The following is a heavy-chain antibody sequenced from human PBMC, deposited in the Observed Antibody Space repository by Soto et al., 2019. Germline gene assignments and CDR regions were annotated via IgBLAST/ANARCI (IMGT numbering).Heavy chain of an antibody. D-gene: IGHD3-10*01. CDR1: GFTFKFHG. CDR2: ISYDGTSE. CDR3: VKDFDALRYYYVISGSYVGAFDV. J-gene: IGHJ3*01. V-gene: IGHV3-30*18. Sequence: QVQLVESGGGVVQPGRSLRLSCAASGFTFKFHGMHWVRQAPGKGLQWVAAISYDGTSEHYPHSVRGRFTISRDNSKNTLSRHMNRLIGEDTSVYFCVKDFDALRYYYVISGSYVGAFDVWGQGTTVTVSS.